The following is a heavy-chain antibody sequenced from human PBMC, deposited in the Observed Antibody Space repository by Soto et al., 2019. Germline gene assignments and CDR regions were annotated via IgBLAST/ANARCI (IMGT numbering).Heavy chain of an antibody. V-gene: IGHV1-69*02. J-gene: IGHJ4*02. CDR3: ARSDYGDHTVLDY. Sequence: QVQLVQSGAEVKKPGSSVKVSCKASGGTFSSYTISWVRQAPGQGLEWMGRIIPILGIASYAQKFQGRVTITADKSTSTAYMELSSLRSEDTAVYYCARSDYGDHTVLDYWGQGTLVTVSS. D-gene: IGHD4-17*01. CDR1: GGTFSSYT. CDR2: IIPILGIA.